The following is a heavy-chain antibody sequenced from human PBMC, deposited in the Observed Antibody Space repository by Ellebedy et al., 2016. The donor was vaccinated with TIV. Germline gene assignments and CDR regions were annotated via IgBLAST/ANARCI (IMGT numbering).Heavy chain of an antibody. D-gene: IGHD3-22*01. Sequence: GESLKISCAASGFTFSSYWMHWVRQAPGKGLVWVSRINSDGSSTSYADSVKGRFTISRDNAKNTLYLQMNSLRAEDTAVYYCAKTYYYDSSGYYPYYYGMDVWGQGTTVTVSS. V-gene: IGHV3-74*01. CDR3: AKTYYYDSSGYYPYYYGMDV. J-gene: IGHJ6*02. CDR2: INSDGSST. CDR1: GFTFSSYW.